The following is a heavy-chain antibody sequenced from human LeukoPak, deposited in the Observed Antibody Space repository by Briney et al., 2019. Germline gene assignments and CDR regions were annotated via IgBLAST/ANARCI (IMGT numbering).Heavy chain of an antibody. D-gene: IGHD1-26*01. CDR3: ASGNYFDY. V-gene: IGHV3-7*01. J-gene: IGHJ4*02. CDR1: GFTFSKSW. Sequence: GGSLRLSCAASGFTFSKSWMSWARQAPGKGLECVANIKPDGTEKYYVDSVKGRFTISRDNAKNSLHLQMNSLRAEDTAVYYCASGNYFDYWGQGTLVTVSS. CDR2: IKPDGTEK.